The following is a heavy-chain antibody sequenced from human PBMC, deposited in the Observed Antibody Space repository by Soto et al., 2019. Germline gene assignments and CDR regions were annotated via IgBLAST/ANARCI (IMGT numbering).Heavy chain of an antibody. Sequence: QVQLVASGGGVVQPGRSLRLSCAASGFTFSSYGMHWVRQAPGKGLEWVAVIWYDGSNKYYADSVKGRFTISRDNSKNTLYLQMNSLRAEDTAVYYCARGESSGINYYYYYMDVWGKGTTVTVSS. CDR2: IWYDGSNK. CDR1: GFTFSSYG. CDR3: ARGESSGINYYYYYMDV. D-gene: IGHD3-10*01. V-gene: IGHV3-33*01. J-gene: IGHJ6*03.